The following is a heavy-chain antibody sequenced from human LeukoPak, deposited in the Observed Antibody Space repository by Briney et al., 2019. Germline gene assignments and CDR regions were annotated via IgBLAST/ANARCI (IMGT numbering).Heavy chain of an antibody. V-gene: IGHV1-69*05. J-gene: IGHJ4*02. Sequence: SVKVSCKASGGTFSSYAISWVRQAPGQGLEWMGGIIPIFGTANYAQKLQGRVTMTTDTSTSTAYMELRSLRSDDTAVYYCARDGAPRAGHGDWDYWGQGTLVTVSS. CDR2: IIPIFGTA. D-gene: IGHD2-21*02. CDR3: ARDGAPRAGHGDWDY. CDR1: GGTFSSYA.